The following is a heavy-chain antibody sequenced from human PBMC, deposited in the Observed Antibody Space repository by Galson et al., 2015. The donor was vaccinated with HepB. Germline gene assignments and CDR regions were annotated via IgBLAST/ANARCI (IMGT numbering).Heavy chain of an antibody. CDR1: GFTFSSYW. D-gene: IGHD6-6*01. CDR2: INSDGSSA. J-gene: IGHJ6*02. V-gene: IGHV3-74*01. CDR3: ARGRVRSSYGMDV. Sequence: SLRLSCAASGFTFSSYWMHWVRQAPGKGLVWVSRINSDGSSASYADSVKGRFTISRDNAKNTLYPQMNSLRAEDTAVYYCARGRVRSSYGMDVWGQGTTVTVSS.